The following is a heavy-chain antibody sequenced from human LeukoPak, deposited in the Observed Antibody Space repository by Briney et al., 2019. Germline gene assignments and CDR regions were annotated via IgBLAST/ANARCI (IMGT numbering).Heavy chain of an antibody. D-gene: IGHD6-19*01. CDR1: GFTFSSYS. J-gene: IGHJ4*02. CDR3: AKDQGGRRVAVAGTDDY. V-gene: IGHV3-21*01. Sequence: GGPLRLSCAASGFTFSSYSMNWVRQAPGKGLEWVSSISSSSSYIYYAGSVKGRFTISRDNAKNSLYLQMNSLRAEDTAVYYCAKDQGGRRVAVAGTDDYWGQGTLVTVSS. CDR2: ISSSSSYI.